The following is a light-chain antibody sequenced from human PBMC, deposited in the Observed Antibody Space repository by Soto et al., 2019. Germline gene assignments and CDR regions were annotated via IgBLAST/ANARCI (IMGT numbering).Light chain of an antibody. CDR1: QRIGSN. J-gene: IGKJ1*01. Sequence: EIVLTQSPVTLSVSPGERDTLSCTASQRIGSNLAWYQQKPGQAPRLLIYGASTRATGIPDTFRGTGSATAFTLTISSLQSDDVAVYYCQQYNDWPQTFGQGTKVDIK. V-gene: IGKV3-15*01. CDR2: GAS. CDR3: QQYNDWPQT.